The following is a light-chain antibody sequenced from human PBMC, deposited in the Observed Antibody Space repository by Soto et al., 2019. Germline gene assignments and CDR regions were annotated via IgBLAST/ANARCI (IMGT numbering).Light chain of an antibody. Sequence: EIVLTQSPGTLSLSPGERATLSCRASQSVSNNYLAWYQQKPGQAPRLLISGASNRATGIPDRFSGSGSGTDFTRAISRLEPEDFAVYYCQQYGTSPFTFGPGNKVDLK. V-gene: IGKV3-20*01. CDR1: QSVSNNY. J-gene: IGKJ3*01. CDR2: GAS. CDR3: QQYGTSPFT.